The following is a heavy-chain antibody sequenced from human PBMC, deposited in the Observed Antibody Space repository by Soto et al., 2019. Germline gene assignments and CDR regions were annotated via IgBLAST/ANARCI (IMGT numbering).Heavy chain of an antibody. CDR1: GYTFTGYY. D-gene: IGHD2-15*01. J-gene: IGHJ4*02. CDR2: INPNSGGT. CDR3: AKVPRYCSAGTCYGGYFEY. Sequence: ASVKVSCKASGYTFTGYYMHWVRQAPGQGLEWMGWINPNSGGTNYAQKFQGWVTMTRDTSISTAYMELSRLRSDDTAVFYCAKVPRYCSAGTCYGGYFEYWGLGTLVTVSS. V-gene: IGHV1-2*04.